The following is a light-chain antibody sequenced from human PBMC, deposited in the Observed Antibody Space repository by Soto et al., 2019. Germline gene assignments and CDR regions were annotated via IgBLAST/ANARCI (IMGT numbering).Light chain of an antibody. V-gene: IGLV2-14*01. CDR3: SSYTSSSTLLYV. Sequence: QSALTQPASVSGSPGQSITISCTGTSSDVGGYNYVSWYQQHPDKAPKLMIYDVSNRPSGVSNRFSGSKSGNTASLTISGLQADDEADYYGSSYTSSSTLLYVFGTGTKVTVL. J-gene: IGLJ1*01. CDR2: DVS. CDR1: SSDVGGYNY.